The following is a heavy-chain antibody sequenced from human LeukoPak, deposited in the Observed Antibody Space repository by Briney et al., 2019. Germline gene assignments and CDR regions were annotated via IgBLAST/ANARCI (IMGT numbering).Heavy chain of an antibody. Sequence: GGSLRLSCAASGFAFSTYWMSWVRQAPGKGLEWVAVIWYDGSNEYCADSVKGRFTISRDNSKNTLYLQMNSLRAEDTAVYYCARDHEWGRAYFDYWGQGTLVTVSS. V-gene: IGHV3-33*08. CDR2: IWYDGSNE. CDR3: ARDHEWGRAYFDY. J-gene: IGHJ4*02. CDR1: GFAFSTYW. D-gene: IGHD1-26*01.